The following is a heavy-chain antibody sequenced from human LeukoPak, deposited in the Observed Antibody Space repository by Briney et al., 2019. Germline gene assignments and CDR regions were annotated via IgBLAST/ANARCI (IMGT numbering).Heavy chain of an antibody. D-gene: IGHD3-22*01. CDR2: NYWNDDK. V-gene: IGHV2-5*01. J-gene: IGHJ4*02. Sequence: ESGPTLVNPTQTLTLTCTFSGFSLSTSGVAVGWIRQPPGKALEWLAFNYWNDDKRYSPSLKSRLTITKDTSKYRVVLTMTNMDPVDTATYYCAHSLYDSSGYYYFDYWGQGTLVTVSS. CDR3: AHSLYDSSGYYYFDY. CDR1: GFSLSTSGVA.